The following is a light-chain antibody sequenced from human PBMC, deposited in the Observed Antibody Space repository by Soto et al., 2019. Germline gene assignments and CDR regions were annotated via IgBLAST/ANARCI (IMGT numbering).Light chain of an antibody. CDR1: SSDIGTNY. J-gene: IGLJ1*01. Sequence: QAVVTQPPSASGAPGQSVTISCSGSSSDIGTNYVYWYQQLPGTAPKLLIYKNNQRPSGVPDRFSGSKSGTSASLAISGLRSEDEADYYCSSWDDSLSDSVFGTGTKLTVL. V-gene: IGLV1-47*01. CDR3: SSWDDSLSDSV. CDR2: KNN.